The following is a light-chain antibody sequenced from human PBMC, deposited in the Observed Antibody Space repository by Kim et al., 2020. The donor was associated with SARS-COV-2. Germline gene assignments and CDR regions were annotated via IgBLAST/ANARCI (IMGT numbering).Light chain of an antibody. Sequence: RVTISCTGTSSNIGAFYDVHWYQRLPGAAPKLLIFDNVNRPSGVPDRFSGSKSGSSASLVITGLQAEDEADYYCQSYDRSLGGSVFGGGTQLTVL. J-gene: IGLJ3*02. CDR1: SSNIGAFYD. CDR3: QSYDRSLGGSV. V-gene: IGLV1-40*01. CDR2: DNV.